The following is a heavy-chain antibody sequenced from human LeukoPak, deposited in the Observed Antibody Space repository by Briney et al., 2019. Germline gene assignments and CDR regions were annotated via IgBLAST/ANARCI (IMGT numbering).Heavy chain of an antibody. V-gene: IGHV4-59*08. J-gene: IGHJ4*02. CDR1: GGSISSYY. CDR3: ARHFWEYSSSWFNGGFDY. D-gene: IGHD6-13*01. Sequence: SETLSLTCTVSGGSISSYYWSWIRQPPGKGLEWIGYIYYSGSTNYNTSLKSRVTISVDTSKNQFSLKLSSVTAADTAVYYCARHFWEYSSSWFNGGFDYWGQGTLVTVSS. CDR2: IYYSGST.